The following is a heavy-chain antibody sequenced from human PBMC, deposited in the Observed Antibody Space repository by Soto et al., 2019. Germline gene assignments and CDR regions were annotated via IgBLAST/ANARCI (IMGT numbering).Heavy chain of an antibody. J-gene: IGHJ3*02. CDR2: IGTAGDT. CDR1: GFTFSSYD. Sequence: GGSLRLSCAASGFTFSSYDMHWVRQATGKGLEWVSAIGTAGDTYYPGSVKGRFTISRENAKNSLYLQMNSLRAEDTAVYYCARVQSPNRYYYDSSGYYYSKDAFDIWGQGTMVTVSS. D-gene: IGHD3-22*01. CDR3: ARVQSPNRYYYDSSGYYYSKDAFDI. V-gene: IGHV3-13*01.